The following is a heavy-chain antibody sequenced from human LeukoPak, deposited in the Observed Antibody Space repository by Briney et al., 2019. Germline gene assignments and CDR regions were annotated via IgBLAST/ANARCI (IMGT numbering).Heavy chain of an antibody. CDR2: IYHSGST. CDR1: GGSISSGGYY. V-gene: IGHV4-30-2*01. J-gene: IGHJ6*03. Sequence: PSETLSLTCTVSGGSISSGGYYWSWIRQPPGKGLEWIGYIYHSGSTYYNPSLKSRVTISVDTSKNQFSLKLSSVTAADTAVYYCASAPALYYMDVWGKGTTVTVSS. CDR3: ASAPALYYMDV.